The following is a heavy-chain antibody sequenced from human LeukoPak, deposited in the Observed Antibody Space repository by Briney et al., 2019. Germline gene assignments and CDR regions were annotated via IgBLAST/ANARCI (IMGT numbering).Heavy chain of an antibody. CDR2: ISGSGGST. CDR1: GFTFSSYA. CDR3: AKRRVHYYDSSGYYFDY. V-gene: IGHV3-23*01. J-gene: IGHJ4*02. D-gene: IGHD3-22*01. Sequence: GGSLRLSCAASGFTFSSYAMSWVRQAPGKRLEWVSAISGSGGSTYYADSVKGRFTISRDNSKNTLYLQMNSLRAEDTAVYYCAKRRVHYYDSSGYYFDYWGQGTLVTVSS.